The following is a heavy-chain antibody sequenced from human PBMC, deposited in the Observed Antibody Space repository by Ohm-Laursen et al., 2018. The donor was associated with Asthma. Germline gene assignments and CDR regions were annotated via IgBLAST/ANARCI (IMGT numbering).Heavy chain of an antibody. CDR1: GFTFSSYA. Sequence: SLRLSCAASGFTFSSYAMSWVRQAPGKGLEWVSAISGSGGSTYYADSVKGRFTISRDNSKNTLYLEMNSLRAEDTAVYYCARRSKICYDTSHCFFDYWGQGTLVTVSS. V-gene: IGHV3-23*01. CDR2: ISGSGGST. CDR3: ARRSKICYDTSHCFFDY. D-gene: IGHD2-2*01. J-gene: IGHJ4*02.